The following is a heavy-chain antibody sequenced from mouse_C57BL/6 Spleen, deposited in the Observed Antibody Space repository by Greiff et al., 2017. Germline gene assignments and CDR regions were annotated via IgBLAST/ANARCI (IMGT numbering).Heavy chain of an antibody. CDR3: ARDGAYDYEDYAMDY. CDR1: GFTFSDYY. D-gene: IGHD2-4*01. Sequence: EVMLVESEGGLVQPGSSMKLSCTASGFTFSDYYMAWVRQVPEKGLEWVANINYDGSSTYYLDSLKSRFIISRDNAKNILYLQMSSLKSEDTATYYCARDGAYDYEDYAMDYWGQGTSVTVSS. CDR2: INYDGSST. J-gene: IGHJ4*01. V-gene: IGHV5-16*01.